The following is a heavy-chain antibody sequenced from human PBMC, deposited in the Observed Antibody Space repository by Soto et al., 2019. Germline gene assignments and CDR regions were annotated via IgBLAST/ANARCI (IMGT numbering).Heavy chain of an antibody. Sequence: EEQLVESGGGLVKPGGSLTLSCAGSGFSLSDAWINWVRQAPGKGLEWVGRVKSKASGGTTDCAAPVRGRFTVSRDDWKNTVYLQMNSLQTEDTAVYYCSSVYLDRGVWGQGTLVSVSS. CDR3: SSVYLDRGV. J-gene: IGHJ4*02. CDR1: GFSLSDAW. V-gene: IGHV3-15*07. D-gene: IGHD3-10*01. CDR2: VKSKASGGTT.